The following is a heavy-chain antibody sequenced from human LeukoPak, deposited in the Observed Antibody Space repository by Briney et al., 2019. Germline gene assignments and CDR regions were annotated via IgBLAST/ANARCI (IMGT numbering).Heavy chain of an antibody. CDR2: ISGSGGST. D-gene: IGHD4-17*01. V-gene: IGHV3-23*01. Sequence: PGGSLRLSCAASGFTFSDYYMSWIRQAPGKGLEWVSAISGSGGSTYYADSVKGRFTISRDNSKNTLYLQMNSLRAEDTAVYYCAKGGPSYGDTDFDYWGQGTLVTVSS. J-gene: IGHJ4*02. CDR1: GFTFSDYY. CDR3: AKGGPSYGDTDFDY.